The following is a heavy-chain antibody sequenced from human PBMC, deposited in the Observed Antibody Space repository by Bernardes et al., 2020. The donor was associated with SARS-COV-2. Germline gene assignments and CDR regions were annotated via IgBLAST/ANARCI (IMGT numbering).Heavy chain of an antibody. CDR1: GFTFSSYA. V-gene: IGHV3-64*01. Sequence: GWSLRLSCAASGFTFSSYAMHWVRQAPGKGLEYVSAISSNGGSTYYANSVKGRFTISRDNSKNTLYLQMGSLRAEDMAVYYCARDLRPYSDFWSGSYYYYGYGVWGQG. CDR3: ARDLRPYSDFWSGSYYYYGYGV. D-gene: IGHD3-3*01. J-gene: IGHJ6*02. CDR2: ISSNGGST.